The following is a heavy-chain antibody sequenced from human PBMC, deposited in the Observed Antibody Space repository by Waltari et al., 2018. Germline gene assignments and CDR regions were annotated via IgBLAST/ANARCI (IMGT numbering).Heavy chain of an antibody. D-gene: IGHD3-10*01. V-gene: IGHV5-51*01. CDR1: GFGFSSYW. CDR2: INPGESHI. J-gene: IGHJ4*02. Sequence: EVRLVESGTEVKKPGESMKISCEASGFGFSSYWIAWVLPTPGKGLEWMGIINPGESHIRYSPSFQGQVTISADDSKTTAYLHWTSLKASDSGIYYCARQGFGELYSLDYWGQGTLVTVSS. CDR3: ARQGFGELYSLDY.